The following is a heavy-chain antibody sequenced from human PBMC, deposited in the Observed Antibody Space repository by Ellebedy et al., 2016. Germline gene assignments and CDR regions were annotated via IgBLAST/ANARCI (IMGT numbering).Heavy chain of an antibody. CDR3: AKGLYYGDYDYFYGMHV. CDR1: GFTFSDYY. J-gene: IGHJ6*02. CDR2: IYSSGST. V-gene: IGHV3-53*01. Sequence: GGSLRLXXAASGFTFSDYYMSWVRQAPGKGLEWVSVIYSSGSTYYADSVKGRFTISRDNSKNTLYLQMNSLRAEDTALYYCAKGLYYGDYDYFYGMHVWGQGTTVTVSS. D-gene: IGHD4-17*01.